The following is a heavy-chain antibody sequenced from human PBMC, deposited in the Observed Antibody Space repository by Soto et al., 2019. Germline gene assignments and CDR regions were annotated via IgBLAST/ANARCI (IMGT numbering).Heavy chain of an antibody. CDR1: GYTFTSDY. CDR2: INPSGGST. Sequence: GASVKCYFNASGYTFTSDYMHWVRQAPGQVLDCIGIINPSGGSTSYAQKFQGRVTMTRDTYISTAYMELSSLRSEDTAVYYCARDIKVRRLLGYCYYGMEVWGQGTTVSASS. J-gene: IGHJ6*02. V-gene: IGHV1-46*01. D-gene: IGHD6-25*01. CDR3: ARDIKVRRLLGYCYYGMEV.